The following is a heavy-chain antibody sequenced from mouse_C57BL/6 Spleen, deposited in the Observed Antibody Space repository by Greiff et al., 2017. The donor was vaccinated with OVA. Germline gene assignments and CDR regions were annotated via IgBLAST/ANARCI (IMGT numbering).Heavy chain of an antibody. CDR2: IDPSDSYT. V-gene: IGHV1-50*01. J-gene: IGHJ2*01. CDR3: ARFDYSNPFDY. CDR1: GYTFTSYW. D-gene: IGHD2-5*01. Sequence: QVQLQQPGAELVKPGASVKLSCKASGYTFTSYWMQWVKQRPGQGLEWIGEIDPSDSYTNYNQKFKGKATLTVDTSSSTAYMQLSSLTSEDSAVYYCARFDYSNPFDYWGQGTTRTVSS.